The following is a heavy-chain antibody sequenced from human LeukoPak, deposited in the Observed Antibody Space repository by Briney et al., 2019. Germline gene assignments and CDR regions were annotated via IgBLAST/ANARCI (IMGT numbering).Heavy chain of an antibody. CDR1: GGSFSGYY. CDR2: INHSGST. Sequence: SETLSLTCAVYGGSFSGYYWSWIRQPPGKGLEWIGEINHSGSTNYNPSLKSRVTISVDTSKNQFSLKLSSVTAADTAVYYCARNTYYDYVWGSYRYIYFDYWGQGTLVTVSS. CDR3: ARNTYYDYVWGSYRYIYFDY. J-gene: IGHJ4*02. V-gene: IGHV4-34*01. D-gene: IGHD3-16*02.